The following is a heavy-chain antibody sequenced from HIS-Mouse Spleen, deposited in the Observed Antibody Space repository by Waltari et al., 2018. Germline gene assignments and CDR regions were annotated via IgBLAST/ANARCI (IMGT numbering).Heavy chain of an antibody. D-gene: IGHD1-7*01. CDR1: GFTFSSYS. Sequence: EVQLVESGGGLVKPGGSLRLSCAASGFTFSSYSMNWVRKAPGKGLEWVCSISSSSSYRNYADSGKGRFTITRDNAKNSLYLQMNSLRAEDTAVYYWARGGELELDYFDYWGQGTLVTVSS. V-gene: IGHV3-21*01. J-gene: IGHJ4*02. CDR3: ARGGELELDYFDY. CDR2: ISSSSSYR.